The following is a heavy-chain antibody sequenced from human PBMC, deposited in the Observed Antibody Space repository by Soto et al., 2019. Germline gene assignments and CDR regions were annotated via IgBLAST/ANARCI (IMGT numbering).Heavy chain of an antibody. J-gene: IGHJ4*02. CDR3: ARDQSYYGSGRNFDY. V-gene: IGHV1-2*04. Sequence: ASVKVSCKASGYTFTGYYMHWVRQAPGQGLEWMGWINPNSGGTNYAQKFQGWVTMTRDTSISTAYMELSRLRSDDTAVYYCARDQSYYGSGRNFDYWGQGTLVTVSS. CDR1: GYTFTGYY. D-gene: IGHD3-10*01. CDR2: INPNSGGT.